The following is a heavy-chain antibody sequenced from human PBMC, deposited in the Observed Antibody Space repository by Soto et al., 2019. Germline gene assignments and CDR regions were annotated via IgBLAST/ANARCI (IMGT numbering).Heavy chain of an antibody. CDR2: TRNKANSNTT. J-gene: IGHJ4*02. V-gene: IGHV3-72*01. CDR3: AGSRGLEQYYYDSIGYYFAY. Sequence: GGSLRLSCAASGFTFSDHYMDWVRQAPGKGLEWVGRTRNKANSNTTEYAASVKGRFTISRDDSKNSLYLQMNSLKTAYPAVYYCAGSRGLEQYYYDSIGYYFAYWAQGPLLTFSS. D-gene: IGHD3-22*01. CDR1: GFTFSDHY.